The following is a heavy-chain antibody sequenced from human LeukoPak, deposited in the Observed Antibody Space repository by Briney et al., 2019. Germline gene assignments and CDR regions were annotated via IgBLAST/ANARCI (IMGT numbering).Heavy chain of an antibody. Sequence: SETLSLTCTVSGGSISSGSYYWSWIRQPAGKGLEWIGYIYYSGSTNYNPSLKSRVTISVDTSKNQFSLKLSSVTAADTAVYYCARVGSGSGTDWGQGTLVTVSS. CDR3: ARVGSGSGTD. CDR2: IYYSGST. D-gene: IGHD3-22*01. CDR1: GGSISSGSYY. J-gene: IGHJ4*02. V-gene: IGHV4-61*10.